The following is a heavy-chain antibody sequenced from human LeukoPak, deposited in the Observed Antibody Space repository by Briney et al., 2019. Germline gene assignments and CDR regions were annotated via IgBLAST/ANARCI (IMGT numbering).Heavy chain of an antibody. J-gene: IGHJ4*02. Sequence: SGPALGKTTKTPTPTCTFFWFSLRTSGMCLNWIPPPPGEAPELLARIDWDDDTYYSTSLKTRLTISKDTSKNQVVLTMINMDPVDTATYYCARTSYSSSSVFFDYWGQGTLVTVSS. V-gene: IGHV2-70*11. D-gene: IGHD6-6*01. CDR3: ARTSYSSSSVFFDY. CDR1: WFSLRTSGMC. CDR2: IDWDDDT.